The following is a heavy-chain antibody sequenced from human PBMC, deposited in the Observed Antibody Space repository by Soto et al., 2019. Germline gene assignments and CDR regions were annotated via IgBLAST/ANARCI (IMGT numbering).Heavy chain of an antibody. CDR2: IYPVDSDT. J-gene: IGHJ6*02. CDR3: ARASGAPSYYAMDV. Sequence: GPLKISCKGSGYRFPNYWIGWVRQMPGKGLEWMGIIYPVDSDTRYSSCFQGQVTISADKSISPAYLQWSSLQASDSAMYFCARASGAPSYYAMDVWGQGTTVTASS. CDR1: GYRFPNYW. V-gene: IGHV5-51*01. D-gene: IGHD6-19*01.